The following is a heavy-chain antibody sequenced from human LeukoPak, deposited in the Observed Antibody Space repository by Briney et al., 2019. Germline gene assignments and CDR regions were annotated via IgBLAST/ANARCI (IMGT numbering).Heavy chain of an antibody. CDR2: INPNSGDT. Sequence: VASVKVSCKASGYTFTGYFMHWVRRAPGQGLEWMGWINPNSGDTNYAQKFQGRVTMTRDTSISTAYMELSRLRSDDTAVYYCARYRGSYSGDYWGQGTLVTVSS. D-gene: IGHD1-26*01. J-gene: IGHJ4*02. CDR3: ARYRGSYSGDY. V-gene: IGHV1-2*02. CDR1: GYTFTGYF.